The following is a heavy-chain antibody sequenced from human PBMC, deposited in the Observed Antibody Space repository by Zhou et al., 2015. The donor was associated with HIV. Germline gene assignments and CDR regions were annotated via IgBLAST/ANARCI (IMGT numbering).Heavy chain of an antibody. CDR3: ARSTGRSLLYYYDSSGYLDY. D-gene: IGHD3-22*01. Sequence: QVQLVQSGAEVKKPGSSVKVSCKASGGTFSSYAISWVRQAPGQGLEWMGGIIPIFGTANYAQKFQGRVTITADESTSTAYMELSSLRSDDTAVYYCARSTGRSLLYYYDSSGYLDYWGQGNPGHRLL. CDR2: IIPIFGTA. V-gene: IGHV1-69*01. J-gene: IGHJ4*02. CDR1: GGTFSSYA.